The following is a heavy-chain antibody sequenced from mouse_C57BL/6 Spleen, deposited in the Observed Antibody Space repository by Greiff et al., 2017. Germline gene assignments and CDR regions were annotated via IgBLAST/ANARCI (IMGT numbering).Heavy chain of an antibody. D-gene: IGHD1-3*01. CDR1: GFSLTSYG. V-gene: IGHV2-2*01. CDR3: ARKGSYYYAMDY. J-gene: IGHJ4*01. CDR2: IWSGGGT. Sequence: QVQLQQSGPGLVQPSQSLSITCTVSGFSLTSYGVHWVRQSPGQGLAWLGVIWSGGGTDYNAAFISRLSLSKDNTKRQVFFKMNRLQADDTAIYYCARKGSYYYAMDYWGQGTSVTVSS.